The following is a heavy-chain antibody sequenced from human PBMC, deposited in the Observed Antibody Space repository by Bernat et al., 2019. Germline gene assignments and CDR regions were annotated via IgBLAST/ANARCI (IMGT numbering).Heavy chain of an antibody. D-gene: IGHD3-22*01. J-gene: IGHJ4*02. Sequence: QLQLQESGPGLVKPSETLSLTCTVSGGSISSSSYYWGWIRQPPGKGLEWIGSIYYSGSTYYNPSLKSRVTISVDTSKNQFSLKLSSVTPADTAVYYCASHMIVVVYFDYWGQGTLVTVSS. V-gene: IGHV4-39*01. CDR1: GGSISSSSYY. CDR3: ASHMIVVVYFDY. CDR2: IYYSGST.